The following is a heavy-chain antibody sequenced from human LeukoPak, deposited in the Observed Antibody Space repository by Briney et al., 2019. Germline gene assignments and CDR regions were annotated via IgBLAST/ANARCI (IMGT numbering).Heavy chain of an antibody. CDR2: IRSKANNYAT. CDR1: GFTFSDSP. D-gene: IGHD3-16*01. V-gene: IGHV3-73*01. J-gene: IGHJ4*02. Sequence: GGSLTLSSAASGFTFSDSPIHWVRQASGKGLEWVGRIRSKANNYATGYAASVKGRLTISRDDSKNTAFLQMSSLKTEDTALYYCATVTFPFDYWGQGILVTVSS. CDR3: ATVTFPFDY.